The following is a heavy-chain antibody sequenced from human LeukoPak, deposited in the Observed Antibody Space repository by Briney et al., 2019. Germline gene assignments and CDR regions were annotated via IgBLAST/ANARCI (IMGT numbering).Heavy chain of an antibody. CDR1: GFTFSSYG. Sequence: GGSLRLSCAASGFTFSSYGMHWVRQAPGKGLEWVAVIWYDGSNKYYADSVKGRFTISRDNSKNTLYLQMNSLRAEDTAVYYCARGGFTFALAAAGTSSWFDPWGQGTLVTVSS. CDR3: ARGGFTFALAAAGTSSWFDP. CDR2: IWYDGSNK. D-gene: IGHD6-13*01. J-gene: IGHJ5*02. V-gene: IGHV3-33*01.